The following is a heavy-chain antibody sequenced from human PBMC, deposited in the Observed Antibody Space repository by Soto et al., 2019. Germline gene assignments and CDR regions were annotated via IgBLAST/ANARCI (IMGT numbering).Heavy chain of an antibody. Sequence: SETLSLTCAVYGGSFSGYYWSWIRQPPGKGLEWIGEINHSGSTNYNPSLKSRVTISVDTSKNQFSLKLSSVTAADTAVYYCARIVPAARSGSPRQDWGQGTLVTVFS. V-gene: IGHV4-34*01. CDR1: GGSFSGYY. CDR2: INHSGST. J-gene: IGHJ4*02. CDR3: ARIVPAARSGSPRQD. D-gene: IGHD2-2*01.